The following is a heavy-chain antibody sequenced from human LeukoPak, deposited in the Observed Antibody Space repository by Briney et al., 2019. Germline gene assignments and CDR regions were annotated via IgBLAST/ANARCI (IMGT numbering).Heavy chain of an antibody. Sequence: ASVNVSCKASGYTFTSYAMHWVRQAPGQRLEWMGWINAGNGNTKYSQKFQGRVTITRDTSASTAYMELSSLRSEDTAVYYCAKAYTYYYGSGSYYGHYYDMDVWGQGTTVTVSS. J-gene: IGHJ6*02. CDR3: AKAYTYYYGSGSYYGHYYDMDV. CDR1: GYTFTSYA. V-gene: IGHV1-3*01. D-gene: IGHD3-10*01. CDR2: INAGNGNT.